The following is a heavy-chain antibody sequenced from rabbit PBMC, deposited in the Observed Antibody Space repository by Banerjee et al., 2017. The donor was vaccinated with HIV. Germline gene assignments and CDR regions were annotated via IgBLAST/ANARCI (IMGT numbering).Heavy chain of an antibody. D-gene: IGHD4-1*01. J-gene: IGHJ4*01. CDR1: GFSFSNGYV. CDR2: IDPVFGGT. CDR3: ARDLAGVIGWNFNL. V-gene: IGHV1S45*01. Sequence: QEQLEESGGDLVKPEGSLTLTCTASGFSFSNGYVMCWVRQAPGKGLEWIGYIDPVFGGTYYASWVNGRFTISSHNAQNTLYLQLNSLTAADTASYFCARDLAGVIGWNFNLWGQGTLVTVS.